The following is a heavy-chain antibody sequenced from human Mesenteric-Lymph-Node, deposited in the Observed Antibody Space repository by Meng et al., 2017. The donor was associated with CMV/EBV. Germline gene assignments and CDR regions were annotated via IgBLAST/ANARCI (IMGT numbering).Heavy chain of an antibody. CDR2: IIPTLGES. V-gene: IGHV1-69*02. D-gene: IGHD3-3*01. Sequence: FRKHTINWVRQAPGQGLEWVGGIIPTLGESSSARSLQGRVAITADKSTNTAYMDLSSLRPEDTALYYCVVWRGASATAPFWSGPFDDWGQGTLVTVSS. CDR3: VVWRGASATAPFWSGPFDD. J-gene: IGHJ4*01. CDR1: FRKHT.